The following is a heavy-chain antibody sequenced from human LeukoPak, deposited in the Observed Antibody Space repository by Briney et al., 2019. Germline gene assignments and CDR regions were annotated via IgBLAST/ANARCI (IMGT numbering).Heavy chain of an antibody. D-gene: IGHD5-18*01. CDR3: ARGSGYNYGFPDY. V-gene: IGHV3-53*01. J-gene: IGHJ4*02. Sequence: QPGRSLRLSCAASGFTFSSYGMHWVRQAPGKGLEWVSVIYSGDITYYADSVKGRFTISRDNSKNTLYLQMNSLRAEDTAVYYCARGSGYNYGFPDYWGQGTLVTVSS. CDR2: IYSGDIT. CDR1: GFTFSSYG.